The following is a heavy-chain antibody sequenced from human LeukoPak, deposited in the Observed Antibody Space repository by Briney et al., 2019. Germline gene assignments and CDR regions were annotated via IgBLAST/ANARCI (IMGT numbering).Heavy chain of an antibody. CDR3: ARTGYYDILTGYYPYYFDY. V-gene: IGHV1-69*13. Sequence: GASVKVSCKVSGGTFISYAISWVRQAPGQGLEWMGGIIPIFGTANYAQKFQGRVTITADESTSTAYMELSSLRSEDTAVYYCARTGYYDILTGYYPYYFDYWGQGTLVSVSS. D-gene: IGHD3-9*01. J-gene: IGHJ4*02. CDR1: GGTFISYA. CDR2: IIPIFGTA.